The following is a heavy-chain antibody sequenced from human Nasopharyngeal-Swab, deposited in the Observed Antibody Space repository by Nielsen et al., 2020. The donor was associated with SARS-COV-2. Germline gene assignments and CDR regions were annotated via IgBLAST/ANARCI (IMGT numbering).Heavy chain of an antibody. Sequence: LSLTCAASGFTFSSYAMSWVRQAPGKGLEWVSAISGSGGSTYYADSVKGRFTISRDNSKNTLYLQMNSLRAEDTAVYYCAKDPSYSGSYYWDYWGQGTLVTVSS. V-gene: IGHV3-23*01. D-gene: IGHD1-26*01. J-gene: IGHJ4*02. CDR3: AKDPSYSGSYYWDY. CDR1: GFTFSSYA. CDR2: ISGSGGST.